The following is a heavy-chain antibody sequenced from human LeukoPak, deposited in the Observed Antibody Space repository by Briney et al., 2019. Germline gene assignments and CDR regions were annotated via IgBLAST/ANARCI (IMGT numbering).Heavy chain of an antibody. Sequence: PGGSLRLSCAASGFTFSSYALHWVRQPPGKGLEWVAVISYDGSNKYYADSVKGRFTISRDNSKNTLYLQMNSLRGEDTAVYYCAKGGESSGYYGSPDYWGQGTLVTVSS. CDR2: ISYDGSNK. D-gene: IGHD3-22*01. J-gene: IGHJ4*02. V-gene: IGHV3-30*18. CDR1: GFTFSSYA. CDR3: AKGGESSGYYGSPDY.